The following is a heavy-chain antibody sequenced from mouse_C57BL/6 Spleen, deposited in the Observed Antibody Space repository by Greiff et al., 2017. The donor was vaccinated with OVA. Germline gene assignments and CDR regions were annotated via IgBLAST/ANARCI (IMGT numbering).Heavy chain of an antibody. CDR3: ARKGWDPFDY. J-gene: IGHJ2*01. D-gene: IGHD3-3*01. CDR1: GYTFTSYW. Sequence: QVQLQQSGAELVKPGASVKLSCKASGYTFTSYWMQWVKQRPGQGLEWIGEIDPSDSYTNYNQKFKGKATLTVDTSSSTAYMQLSSLTSEDSAVYYCARKGWDPFDYWGQGTTLTVSS. V-gene: IGHV1-50*01. CDR2: IDPSDSYT.